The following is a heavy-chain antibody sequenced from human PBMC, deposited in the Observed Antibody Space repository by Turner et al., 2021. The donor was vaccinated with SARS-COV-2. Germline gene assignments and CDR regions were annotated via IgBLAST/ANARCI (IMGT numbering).Heavy chain of an antibody. CDR2: IGPEDGET. Sequence: KVVQSGSEWKKPGASVKVSCKASGYTLPELSMHWVRQAPGKGLEWMGGIGPEDGETIYAQKFQGRVTMTEDTSTDTAYMQLSSLRSEDTAVYYCATETVIYGDYGNYYYYYGMDVWGQGTTVTVSS. V-gene: IGHV1-24*01. J-gene: IGHJ6*02. CDR1: GYTLPELS. CDR3: ATETVIYGDYGNYYYYYGMDV. D-gene: IGHD4-17*01.